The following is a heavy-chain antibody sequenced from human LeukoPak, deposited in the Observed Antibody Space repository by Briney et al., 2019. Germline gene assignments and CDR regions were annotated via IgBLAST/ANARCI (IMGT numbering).Heavy chain of an antibody. D-gene: IGHD2-2*01. Sequence: SETLSLTCTVSGGSISSYYWSWIRQPPGKGLEWIGYIYYSGSTNYNPSLKSRVTISVDTSKNQFSLKLSSVTAADTAVYYCASPVVPAANDAFDIWGQGTMVTVSS. V-gene: IGHV4-59*01. CDR3: ASPVVPAANDAFDI. J-gene: IGHJ3*02. CDR2: IYYSGST. CDR1: GGSISSYY.